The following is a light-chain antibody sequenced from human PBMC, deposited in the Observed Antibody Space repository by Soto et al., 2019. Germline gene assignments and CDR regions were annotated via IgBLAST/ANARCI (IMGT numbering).Light chain of an antibody. CDR3: XXXYXTSPT. J-gene: IGKJ1*01. CDR2: WAS. V-gene: IGKV4-1*01. CDR1: QSVFYSSNNKNY. Sequence: DIVMTQSPDSLAVSLGERATINCKSSQSVFYSSNNKNYLAWYQHKLGQPPKLLIYWASTRESGVPDRFSGSGSGTDFXLXXXXXXAEXXXXXXXXXXYXTSPTFGQGTKVEIK.